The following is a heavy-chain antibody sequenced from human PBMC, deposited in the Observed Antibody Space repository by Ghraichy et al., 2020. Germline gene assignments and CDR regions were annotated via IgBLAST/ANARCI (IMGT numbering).Heavy chain of an antibody. CDR2: IDHRGGT. J-gene: IGHJ5*01. V-gene: IGHV4-34*08. D-gene: IGHD4/OR15-4a*01. Sequence: TLSLTCDVSGATLSDYYFTWIRQPPGKGLEWIGEIDHRGGTDYNPSLQSRVSISVDTSQNQLSLKLRSVTAADTSVYYCASSTRAGAFDFWGHGSLVTVSA. CDR1: GATLSDYY. CDR3: ASSTRAGAFDF.